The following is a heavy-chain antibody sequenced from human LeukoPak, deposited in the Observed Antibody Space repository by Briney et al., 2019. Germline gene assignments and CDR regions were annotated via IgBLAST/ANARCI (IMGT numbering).Heavy chain of an antibody. V-gene: IGHV3-74*01. CDR3: AREDYYDSSGSFGY. J-gene: IGHJ4*02. CDR1: GFTFSSYW. CDR2: INSDGSST. D-gene: IGHD3-22*01. Sequence: PGGSLRLSCAASGFTFSSYWMHWVRQAPGKGLVWVSRINSDGSSTSYADSVKGRFTISRDNAKNTLYLQMNSLRAVDTAVYYCAREDYYDSSGSFGYWGQGTLVTVSS.